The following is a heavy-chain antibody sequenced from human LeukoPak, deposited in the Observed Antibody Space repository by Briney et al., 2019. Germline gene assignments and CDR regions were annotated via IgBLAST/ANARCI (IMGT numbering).Heavy chain of an antibody. V-gene: IGHV3-21*01. CDR1: GFTFSSYS. Sequence: GGSLRLSCAASGFTFSSYSMNWVRQAPGKGLEWVSSISSSSSYMYYADSMKGRFTISRDNAKNSLYLQMNSLRAEDTAVYYCARGAYYYEDWGQGTLVAVSS. CDR2: ISSSSSYM. D-gene: IGHD3-22*01. J-gene: IGHJ4*02. CDR3: ARGAYYYED.